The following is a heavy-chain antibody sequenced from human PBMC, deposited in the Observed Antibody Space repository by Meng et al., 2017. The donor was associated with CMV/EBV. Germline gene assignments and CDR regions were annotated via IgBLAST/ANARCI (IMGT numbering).Heavy chain of an antibody. Sequence: ASVKVSCKASGYTFTNYYMHWVRQAPGQGLEWMGIINPSGGSTSYAQKLQGRVNITRDTSTSPVYMELSSLRSEDTALYYCARVFIGYFDYWGQGTMVTVSS. CDR1: GYTFTNYY. CDR3: ARVFIGYFDY. V-gene: IGHV1-46*01. J-gene: IGHJ4*02. CDR2: INPSGGST.